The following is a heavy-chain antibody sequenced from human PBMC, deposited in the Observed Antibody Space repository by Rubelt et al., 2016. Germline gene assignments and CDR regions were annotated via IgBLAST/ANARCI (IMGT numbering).Heavy chain of an antibody. V-gene: IGHV4-38-2*02. CDR1: GCSISSGYY. J-gene: IGHJ4*02. D-gene: IGHD3-3*01. Sequence: QVQLQESGPGLVKPSETLSLTCTVSGCSISSGYYWGWIRQPPGKGLEWIGSIYHSGSTYYNPSLKSRVTISVETSKNQFSLKLSSVTAADTAVYYCARYSFWSGYDYWGQGTLVTVSS. CDR2: IYHSGST. CDR3: ARYSFWSGYDY.